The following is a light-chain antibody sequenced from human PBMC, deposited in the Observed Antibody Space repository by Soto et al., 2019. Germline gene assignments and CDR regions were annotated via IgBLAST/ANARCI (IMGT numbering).Light chain of an antibody. CDR1: QSVLSNSNNKNS. CDR3: QHYYSSPLT. J-gene: IGKJ4*01. Sequence: DIVMTQSPDSLAVSLGERATINCKSSQSVLSNSNNKNSIAWYQQKPGQPPKLLIYWASTRESGVPDRFSGSGSGTDFTLTISSLQAEDVAVYYCQHYYSSPLTFGGGTKVDIK. CDR2: WAS. V-gene: IGKV4-1*01.